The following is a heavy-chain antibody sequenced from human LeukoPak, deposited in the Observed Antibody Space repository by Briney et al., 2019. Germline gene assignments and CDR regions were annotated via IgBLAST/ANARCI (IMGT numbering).Heavy chain of an antibody. D-gene: IGHD3-10*01. J-gene: IGHJ4*02. CDR2: IYYSGST. Sequence: SETLSLTCTVSGGSISSSSYYWGWIRQPPGKGLEWIGSIYYSGSTYYNPSLKSRVTISVDASKNQFSLKLSSVTAADTAVYYCVSRFTMVPLWGQGTLVTVSS. V-gene: IGHV4-39*01. CDR3: VSRFTMVPL. CDR1: GGSISSSSYY.